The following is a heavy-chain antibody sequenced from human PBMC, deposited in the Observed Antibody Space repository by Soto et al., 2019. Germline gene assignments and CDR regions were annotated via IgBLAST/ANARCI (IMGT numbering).Heavy chain of an antibody. CDR2: ISSSSSTI. Sequence: GGSLRLSCAASGFTFSSYSMNWVRQAPGKGLEWVSYISSSSSTIYYADSVKGRFTISRDNAKNSLYLQMNSLRDEDTAVYYCARDGLGWELAGRAFDIWGQGTMVTVSS. V-gene: IGHV3-48*02. CDR1: GFTFSSYS. CDR3: ARDGLGWELAGRAFDI. D-gene: IGHD1-26*01. J-gene: IGHJ3*02.